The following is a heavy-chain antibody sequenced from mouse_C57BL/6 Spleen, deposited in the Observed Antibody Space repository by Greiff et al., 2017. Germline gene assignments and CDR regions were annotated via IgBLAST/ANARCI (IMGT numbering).Heavy chain of an antibody. CDR3: AKGGYYGGFAY. CDR2: INPNNGGT. D-gene: IGHD1-1*01. V-gene: IGHV1-18*01. Sequence: EVKLMESGPELVKPGASVKIPCKASGYTFTDYNMDWVKQSHGKSLEWIGDINPNNGGTIYNQKSKGKATLTVEKSSSTAYMELRSLTSEDTAVYYGAKGGYYGGFAYWGQGTLVTVSA. CDR1: GYTFTDYN. J-gene: IGHJ3*01.